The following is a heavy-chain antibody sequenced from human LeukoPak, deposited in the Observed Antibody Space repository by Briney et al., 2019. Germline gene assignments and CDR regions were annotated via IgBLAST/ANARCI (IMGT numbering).Heavy chain of an antibody. CDR2: IKQDGSEK. Sequence: GGSLRLSCAASGFTFSSYWMSWVRQAPGKVLEWVANIKQDGSEKYYVDSVRGRFTISRDNAKNSLYLQMNSLRAEDTAVYYCARALILAAADDYWGQGTLVTVSS. CDR1: GFTFSSYW. J-gene: IGHJ4*02. V-gene: IGHV3-7*01. D-gene: IGHD6-13*01. CDR3: ARALILAAADDY.